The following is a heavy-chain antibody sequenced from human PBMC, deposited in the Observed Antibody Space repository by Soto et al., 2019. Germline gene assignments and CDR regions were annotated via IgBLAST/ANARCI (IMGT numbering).Heavy chain of an antibody. D-gene: IGHD6-13*01. CDR1: GGSLSSYP. Sequence: QVLLVQSGAELKKPGSSLKVSCKASGGSLSSYPISWLRQAPGQGLEWMDRIIPFLDKTDYAQKFQGRVTFTADKSTTTVYLELSSLTSDDTAVYYCARPVAAAVGYHWFDPWGQGTLVTVSS. CDR3: ARPVAAAVGYHWFDP. J-gene: IGHJ5*02. CDR2: IIPFLDKT. V-gene: IGHV1-69*02.